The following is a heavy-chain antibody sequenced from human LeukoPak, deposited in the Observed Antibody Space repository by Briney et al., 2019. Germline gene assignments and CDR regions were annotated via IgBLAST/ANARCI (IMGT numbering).Heavy chain of an antibody. J-gene: IGHJ4*02. CDR2: IFYSGTT. V-gene: IGHV4-31*03. Sequence: SQTLSLTCTVSGGSISSGGYYWGWIRQHPGKGLEFLGNIFYSGTTYYNPSLKSRVSISLDASLNQFSLKLISVAAADTAVYYCAIYGAPFDSWGQGTLVTVSS. D-gene: IGHD2-2*02. CDR3: AIYGAPFDS. CDR1: GGSISSGGYY.